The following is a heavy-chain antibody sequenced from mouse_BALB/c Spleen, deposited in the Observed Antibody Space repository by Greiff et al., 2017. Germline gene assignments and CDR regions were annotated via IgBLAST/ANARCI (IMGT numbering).Heavy chain of an antibody. Sequence: VQLQQPGAELVKPGAPVKLSCKASGYTFTSYWMNWVKQRPGRGLEWIGRIDPSDSETHYNQKFKDKATLTVDKSSSTAYIQLSSLTSEDSAVYYCARGNPGYAMDYWGQGTSVTVSS. J-gene: IGHJ4*01. CDR3: ARGNPGYAMDY. CDR2: IDPSDSET. CDR1: GYTFTSYW. V-gene: IGHV1-69*02.